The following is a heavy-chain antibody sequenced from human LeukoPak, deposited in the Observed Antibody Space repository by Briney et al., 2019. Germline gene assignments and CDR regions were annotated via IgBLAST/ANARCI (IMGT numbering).Heavy chain of an antibody. J-gene: IGHJ2*01. CDR2: IYSGGST. CDR1: GFTVSSNY. CDR3: ARGGYSYGNYYWYFDL. V-gene: IGHV3-53*01. D-gene: IGHD5-18*01. Sequence: PGGSLRLSCAASGFTVSSNYMSWVRQAPGKGLEWVSFIYSGGSTYYADSVKGRFTISRDNSKNTLYLQMNSLIAGDTAVYYCARGGYSYGNYYWYFDLWGRGTLVTVSS.